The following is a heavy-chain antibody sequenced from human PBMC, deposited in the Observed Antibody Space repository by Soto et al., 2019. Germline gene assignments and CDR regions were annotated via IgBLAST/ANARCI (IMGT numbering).Heavy chain of an antibody. V-gene: IGHV6-1*01. CDR3: AREDCSSTSCYQYYYGMDV. J-gene: IGHJ6*02. CDR2: TYYRSKWYN. D-gene: IGHD2-2*01. CDR1: GDSVSSNSAA. Sequence: SQTLSLTCAISGDSVSSNSAAWNWIRQSPSRGLEWLGRTYYRSKWYNDYAVSVKSRITINPDTSKNQFSLQLNSVTPEDTAVYYCAREDCSSTSCYQYYYGMDVWGQGTTVTV.